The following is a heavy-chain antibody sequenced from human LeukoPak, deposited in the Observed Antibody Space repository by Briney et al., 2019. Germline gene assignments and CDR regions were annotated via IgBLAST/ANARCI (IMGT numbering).Heavy chain of an antibody. CDR2: VNNNGGTT. V-gene: IGHV3-64D*06. Sequence: GGSLRLSCSASGFIFTPYPIHWVRQAPGKGLEYVAVVNNNGGTTYYADSVKGRFTISRDNSKNTLYLQMSSLRPEGTAVYYCVRGWRNMDVWGQGTTVTVSS. D-gene: IGHD5-24*01. J-gene: IGHJ6*02. CDR3: VRGWRNMDV. CDR1: GFIFTPYP.